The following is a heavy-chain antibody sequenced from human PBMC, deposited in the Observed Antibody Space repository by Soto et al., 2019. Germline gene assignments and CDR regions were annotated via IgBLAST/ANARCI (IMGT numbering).Heavy chain of an antibody. J-gene: IGHJ6*02. CDR1: GFTFSDYY. D-gene: IGHD6-6*01. CDR2: ISSSSSYT. V-gene: IGHV3-11*06. Sequence: PGGSLRLSCAASGFTFSDYYMSWTRQAPGKGLEWVSYISSSSSYTNYADSVKGRFTISRDNAKNSLYLQMNSLRAEDTAVYYCAAYSSSSAQDYYYYGMDVWGQGTTVTV. CDR3: AAYSSSSAQDYYYYGMDV.